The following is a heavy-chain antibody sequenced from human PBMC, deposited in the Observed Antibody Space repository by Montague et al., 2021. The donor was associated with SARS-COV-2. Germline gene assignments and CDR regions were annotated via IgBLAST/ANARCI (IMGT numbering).Heavy chain of an antibody. CDR2: ISYDGSNK. CDR1: GFTFSSYA. V-gene: IGHV3-30*04. D-gene: IGHD3-3*01. CDR3: ARDYRYYDFWSGYSKGQSYYYYYYMDV. J-gene: IGHJ6*03. Sequence: SLSLSCAASGFTFSSYAMHWVRQAPGKGLEWVAVISYDGSNKYYADSVKGRFTISRDNSKNTLYLQMNSLRAEDTAVYYCARDYRYYDFWSGYSKGQSYYYYYYMDVWGKGTTVTVSS.